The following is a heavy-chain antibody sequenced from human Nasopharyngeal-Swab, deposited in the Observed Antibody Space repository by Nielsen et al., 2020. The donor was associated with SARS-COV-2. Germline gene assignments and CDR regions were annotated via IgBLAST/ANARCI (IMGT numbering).Heavy chain of an antibody. V-gene: IGHV3-23*03. D-gene: IGHD6-13*01. CDR2: IYSGGSST. J-gene: IGHJ6*02. Sequence: GESLKISCAASGFTFSSYAMSWVRQAPGKGLEWVSVIYSGGSSTYYADSVKGRSTISRDNSKNTLYLQMNSLRAEDTAVYYCAISAYSSSWYYYYYYGMDVWGQGTTVTVSS. CDR3: AISAYSSSWYYYYYYGMDV. CDR1: GFTFSSYA.